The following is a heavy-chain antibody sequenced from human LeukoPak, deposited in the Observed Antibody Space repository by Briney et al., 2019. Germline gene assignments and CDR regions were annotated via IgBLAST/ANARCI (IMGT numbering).Heavy chain of an antibody. J-gene: IGHJ4*02. D-gene: IGHD4-23*01. CDR3: ASLWWYLDY. Sequence: GGSLRLSCVASGFTFSKAWLSWVRQAPGKGLEWVARIKSKTDAGTISYAAPVTDRFTISGDDSKNTLYLQMNSLRAEDTAVYYCASLWWYLDYWGQGTLVTVSS. CDR1: GFTFSKAW. V-gene: IGHV3-15*01. CDR2: IKSKTDAGTI.